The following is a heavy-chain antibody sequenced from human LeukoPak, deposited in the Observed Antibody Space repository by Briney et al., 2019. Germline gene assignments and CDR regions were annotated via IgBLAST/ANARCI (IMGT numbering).Heavy chain of an antibody. CDR3: AGGDRNGWYFDY. CDR1: GFTFSSYW. J-gene: IGHJ4*02. Sequence: GRSLRLSCAASGFTFSSYWMSWVRQAPGKWLEWVANIKQDERAKYYVDSVKGRFTISRDNAKNPLYLQMNSLRAEDTALYYCAGGDRNGWYFDYWGQGTLVTVSS. D-gene: IGHD6-19*01. V-gene: IGHV3-7*03. CDR2: IKQDERAK.